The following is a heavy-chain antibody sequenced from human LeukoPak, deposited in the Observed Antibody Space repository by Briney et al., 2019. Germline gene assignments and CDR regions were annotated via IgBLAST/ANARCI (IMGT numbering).Heavy chain of an antibody. CDR1: GFTFSDYY. CDR2: ISSSGSTI. V-gene: IGHV3-11*01. Sequence: PGGSLRLSCAASGFTFSDYYMSWIRQAPGKGLEWVSYISSSGSTIYYADSVKGRFTISRDNAKNSLYLQMNSLRAEDTAVYYCARDEWVGEFYYYYGMDVWGQGATVTVSS. D-gene: IGHD3-10*01. CDR3: ARDEWVGEFYYYYGMDV. J-gene: IGHJ6*02.